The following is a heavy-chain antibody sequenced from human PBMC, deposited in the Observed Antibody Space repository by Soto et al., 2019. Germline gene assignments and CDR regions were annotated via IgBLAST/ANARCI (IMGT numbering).Heavy chain of an antibody. V-gene: IGHV3-7*02. CDR1: GFTFSRYW. CDR2: IKQDGSEK. Sequence: EVQLVESGGGLVQPGGSLRLSCAASGFTFSRYWMSWVRQAPGKGLEWVANIKQDGSEKYYVDSVKGRFPISRDNAKNSLYLQMSSLRAEDTAIYYCASNTYYDDSSGYFDYWGQGTLVTVSS. J-gene: IGHJ4*02. CDR3: ASNTYYDDSSGYFDY. D-gene: IGHD3-22*01.